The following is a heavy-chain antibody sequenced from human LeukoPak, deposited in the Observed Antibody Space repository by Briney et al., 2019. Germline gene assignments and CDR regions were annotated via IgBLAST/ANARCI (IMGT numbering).Heavy chain of an antibody. V-gene: IGHV4-34*01. Sequence: SETLSLTCAVYGGSFSGYYWSWIRQPPGKGLEWIGEINHSGSTNYNPSLKSRVTISVDTSKNQFSLKLSSVTAADTAVYYCARGGASYYDSSGYYRYFDYWGQGTLVTVSS. D-gene: IGHD3-22*01. CDR2: INHSGST. J-gene: IGHJ4*02. CDR1: GGSFSGYY. CDR3: ARGGASYYDSSGYYRYFDY.